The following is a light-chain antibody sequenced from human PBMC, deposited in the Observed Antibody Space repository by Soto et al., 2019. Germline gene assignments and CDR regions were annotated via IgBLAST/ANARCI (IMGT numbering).Light chain of an antibody. CDR1: QSVSAW. CDR3: QQYNSYALT. J-gene: IGKJ4*01. V-gene: IGKV1-5*01. Sequence: DIQMTQSPSVMSASVGDRVTITCRASQSVSAWLAWYQQKPGRAPKFLMYDVSSLESGVPSRFSGSGAGTEFTLTISSLQPDDFATYYCQQYNSYALTFGGGTKVDIK. CDR2: DVS.